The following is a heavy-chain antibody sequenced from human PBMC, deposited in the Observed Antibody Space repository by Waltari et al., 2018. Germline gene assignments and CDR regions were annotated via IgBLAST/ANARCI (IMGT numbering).Heavy chain of an antibody. CDR1: GHSSKIYS. CDR2: ISPTGNTI. CDR3: ACSFGASFYKTFDI. V-gene: IGHV3-48*01. D-gene: IGHD3-10*01. J-gene: IGHJ3*02. Sequence: QLVQSGGGLVKPGESLRLSCVASGHSSKIYSSQWVRQTPGRGLWWLACISPTGNTIYYSASVQGRFAVSRDNSKSTLFLQMDNLSAEDTALYYCACSFGASFYKTFDIWGQGTMVTVSS.